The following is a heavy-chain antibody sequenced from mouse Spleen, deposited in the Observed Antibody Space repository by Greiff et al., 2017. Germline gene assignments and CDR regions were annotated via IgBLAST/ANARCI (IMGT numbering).Heavy chain of an antibody. CDR2: INPNNGGT. Sequence: EVQLQQSGPELVKPGASVKISCKASGYTFTDYYMNWVKQSHGKSLEWIGDINPNNGGTSYNQKFKGKATLAVDKSSSTAYMELRSLTSEDSAVYYCARGDGYYLYYFDYWGQGTTLTVSS. V-gene: IGHV1-26*01. CDR1: GYTFTDYY. J-gene: IGHJ2*01. CDR3: ARGDGYYLYYFDY. D-gene: IGHD2-3*01.